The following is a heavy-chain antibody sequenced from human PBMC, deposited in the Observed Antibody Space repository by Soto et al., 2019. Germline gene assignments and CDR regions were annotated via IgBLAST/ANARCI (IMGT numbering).Heavy chain of an antibody. J-gene: IGHJ3*02. V-gene: IGHV3-48*04. CDR3: ARESRTYYYDSSGKDAFDI. Sequence: EVQLVESGGGLVQPGGSLRLSCAASGFTFSSYSMNWVRQAPGKGLEWVSYISSSGSTIYYADSVKGRFTISRDNAKNSLYLQMNSLRAEDTAVYYCARESRTYYYDSSGKDAFDIWGQGTMVTVSS. D-gene: IGHD3-22*01. CDR1: GFTFSSYS. CDR2: ISSSGSTI.